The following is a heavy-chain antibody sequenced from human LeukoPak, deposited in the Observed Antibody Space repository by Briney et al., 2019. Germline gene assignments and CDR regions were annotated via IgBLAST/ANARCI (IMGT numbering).Heavy chain of an antibody. CDR3: ARDRGVYSSFDY. J-gene: IGHJ4*02. CDR1: GFTFSSYA. D-gene: IGHD6-13*01. Sequence: GGSLRLSCAASGFTFSSYAMHWVRQAPARGWEGVAVISYDGSNKYYADSVKGRFTISRDNSKNTLYLQMNSLRAEDTAVYYCARDRGVYSSFDYWGQGTLVTVSS. CDR2: ISYDGSNK. V-gene: IGHV3-30-3*01.